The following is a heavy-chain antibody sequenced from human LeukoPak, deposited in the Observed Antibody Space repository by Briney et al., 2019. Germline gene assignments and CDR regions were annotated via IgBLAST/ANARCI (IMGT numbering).Heavy chain of an antibody. CDR3: ARTYYDFWSGYYKTGDYYYYGMDV. J-gene: IGHJ6*02. CDR2: INPNSGGT. V-gene: IGHV1-2*02. D-gene: IGHD3-3*01. CDR1: GYTFTGYY. Sequence: ASVKVSCKASGYTFTGYYMHWVRQAPGQGLEWMGWINPNSGGTNYAQKFQGRVTMTRDTSISTAYMELSRLRSDDTAVYYRARTYYDFWSGYYKTGDYYYYGMDVWGQGTTVTVSS.